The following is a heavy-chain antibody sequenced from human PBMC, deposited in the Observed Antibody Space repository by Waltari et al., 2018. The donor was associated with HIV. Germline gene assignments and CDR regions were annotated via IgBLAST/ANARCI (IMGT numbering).Heavy chain of an antibody. D-gene: IGHD2-21*02. Sequence: EVQLVESGGGLVQPGGSLRLSCAASAFTFSSCCMSWVRQAPVKGLEWGANIKQDESEKYYVDSVKGRFTISRDNAKNSLYLQMNILRAEDTAVYYCVRDSRVTPYWGQGTLVTVSS. CDR3: VRDSRVTPY. CDR2: IKQDESEK. CDR1: AFTFSSCC. J-gene: IGHJ4*02. V-gene: IGHV3-7*01.